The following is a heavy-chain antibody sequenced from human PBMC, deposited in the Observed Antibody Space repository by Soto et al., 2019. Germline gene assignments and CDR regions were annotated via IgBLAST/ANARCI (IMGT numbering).Heavy chain of an antibody. V-gene: IGHV4-34*01. CDR3: ARGGIKCSSTSCYNLQVGAPPSAAFDY. CDR1: GGSFSGYY. CDR2: INHSGST. D-gene: IGHD2-2*02. J-gene: IGHJ4*02. Sequence: PSETLSLTSTVYGGSFSGYYWSWIRQPPGKGLEWIGEINHSGSTNYNPSLKSRVTISVDTSKNQFSLKLSSVTAADTAVYYCARGGIKCSSTSCYNLQVGAPPSAAFDYWGQGTLVTVSS.